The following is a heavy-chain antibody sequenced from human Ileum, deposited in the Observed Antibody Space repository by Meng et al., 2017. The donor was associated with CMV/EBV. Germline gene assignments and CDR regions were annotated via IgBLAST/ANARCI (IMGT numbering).Heavy chain of an antibody. J-gene: IGHJ4*02. CDR2: INPNNGDT. V-gene: IGHV1-2*02. Sequence: ASVKVSCKTSGYNFPAYYIHWVRQAPGQGLEWMGWINPNNGDTNYAQNFQGRITMTRDTSLTTAYMDLSGLRSDDTAVYYCAREHCTPTNWGGSCSRDLDYWGQGTRVTVSS. CDR3: AREHCTPTNWGGSCSRDLDY. CDR1: GYNFPAYY. D-gene: IGHD2-15*01.